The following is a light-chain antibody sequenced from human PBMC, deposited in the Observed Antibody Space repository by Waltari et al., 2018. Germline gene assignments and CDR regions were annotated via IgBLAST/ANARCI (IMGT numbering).Light chain of an antibody. CDR3: QQYNSYSRT. Sequence: DIQMTQSPSTLSASVGARVTITCRASQHISSWLAWYQQKPGKAPKPLIYKASSLESGVPSRCSGSGSGTEFTLTISSLQPDDFATYYCQQYNSYSRTFGQGTKVEIK. V-gene: IGKV1-5*03. CDR2: KAS. J-gene: IGKJ1*01. CDR1: QHISSW.